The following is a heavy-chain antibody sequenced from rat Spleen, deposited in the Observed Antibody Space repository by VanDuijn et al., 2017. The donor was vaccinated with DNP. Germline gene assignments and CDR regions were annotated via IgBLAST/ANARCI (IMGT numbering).Heavy chain of an antibody. CDR3: ARGGGSYFDY. CDR1: GFSLTSYN. CDR2: IWTGGST. V-gene: IGHV2-30*01. J-gene: IGHJ2*01. D-gene: IGHD1-11*01. Sequence: QVQLKESGPGLVQPSQSLSLTCTVPGFSLTSYNVHWVRPPTGKGLEWMGIIWTGGSTDYNSALKSRLSISRDTSKSQVFLKMNSLQTEDIATYYCARGGGSYFDYWGQGVMVTVSS.